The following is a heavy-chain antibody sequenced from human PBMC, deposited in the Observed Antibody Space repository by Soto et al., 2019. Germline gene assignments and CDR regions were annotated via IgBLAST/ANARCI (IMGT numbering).Heavy chain of an antibody. D-gene: IGHD5-12*01. J-gene: IGHJ3*01. CDR3: ASPQEMATLGAAFDL. CDR2: IYHTGST. CDR1: GGSISIYY. Sequence: QVQLQESGPGLVRPSETLSLTCTVSGGSISIYYWSWIRQPPGEGLEWIGYIYHTGSTYYNPSLKRRVTISVDASQSQISLHLSAVTAADTAVYYCASPQEMATLGAAFDLWGQGTMVTVSS. V-gene: IGHV4-59*01.